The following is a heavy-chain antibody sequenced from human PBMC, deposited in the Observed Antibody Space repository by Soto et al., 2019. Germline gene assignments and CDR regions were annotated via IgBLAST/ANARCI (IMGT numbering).Heavy chain of an antibody. J-gene: IGHJ4*02. D-gene: IGHD3-22*01. CDR3: ARHRPVGVSSGYYFSPYFDY. CDR2: IKYSGTT. Sequence: SETLSLTCTVSGGSISSSRCHWGWIRQPPGKGLEWIASIKYSGTTFYNPSLKSRVTLSVDTSKNQFALKLSSVTAAETAVYYCARHRPVGVSSGYYFSPYFDYWGQGTLVTVSS. V-gene: IGHV4-39*01. CDR1: GGSISSSRCH.